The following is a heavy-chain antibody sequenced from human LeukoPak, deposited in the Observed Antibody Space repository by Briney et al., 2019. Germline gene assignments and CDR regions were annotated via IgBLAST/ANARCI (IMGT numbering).Heavy chain of an antibody. CDR2: INAGNGNT. CDR1: GYTFTSYA. D-gene: IGHD2-2*01. V-gene: IGHV1-3*01. CDR3: AGATYYCSSTSCYGATYFDY. J-gene: IGHJ4*02. Sequence: ASVKVSCKASGYTFTSYAMHWVRQAPGQRLEWMGWINAGNGNTKYSQKFQGRVTITRDTSASTAYMELSSLRSEDTAVYYCAGATYYCSSTSCYGATYFDYWGQGTLVTVSS.